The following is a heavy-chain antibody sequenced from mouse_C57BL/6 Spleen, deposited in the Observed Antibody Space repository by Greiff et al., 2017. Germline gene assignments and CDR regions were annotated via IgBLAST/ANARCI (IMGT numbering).Heavy chain of an antibody. D-gene: IGHD2-4*01. CDR2: ISSGGSYT. CDR3: ARQAGYDYGFAY. J-gene: IGHJ3*01. Sequence: EVHLVESGGDLVKPGGSLKLSCAASGFTFSSYGMSWVRQTPDKRLEWVATISSGGSYTYYPDSVKGRFTISRDNAKNTLYLQMSSLKSEDTAMYYCARQAGYDYGFAYWGQGTLVTVSA. CDR1: GFTFSSYG. V-gene: IGHV5-6*01.